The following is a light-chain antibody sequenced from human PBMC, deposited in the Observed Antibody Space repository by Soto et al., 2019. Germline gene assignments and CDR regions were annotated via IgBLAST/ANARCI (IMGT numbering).Light chain of an antibody. V-gene: IGLV4-69*01. CDR3: QTWDTVGV. CDR2: LNSDGTH. J-gene: IGLJ2*01. Sequence: QPVLTQSPSASASLGASVKLTCTLSSGYSTYAIAWHQQQPEKGPRFLMKLNSDGTHDKGHGIPDRFSGSTSGAERYLNISSLHSEDEADYYCQTWDTVGVFGGGTKLTVL. CDR1: SGYSTYA.